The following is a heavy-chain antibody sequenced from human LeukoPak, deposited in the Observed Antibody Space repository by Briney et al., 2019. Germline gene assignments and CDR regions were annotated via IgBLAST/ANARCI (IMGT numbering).Heavy chain of an antibody. D-gene: IGHD5/OR15-5a*01. Sequence: PGGSLRLSCAASGFTVSSNYMSWVRQAPGKGLEWVSVIYSGGSTYYADSVKGRFTISRDNSKNTLYLQMNSLRSEDTAVYYCARGNIVSTITEVDYWGQGTLVTVSS. CDR3: ARGNIVSTITEVDY. CDR2: IYSGGST. CDR1: GFTVSSNY. V-gene: IGHV3-53*05. J-gene: IGHJ4*02.